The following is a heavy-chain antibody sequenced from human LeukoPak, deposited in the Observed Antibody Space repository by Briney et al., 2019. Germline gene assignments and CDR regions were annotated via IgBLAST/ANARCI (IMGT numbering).Heavy chain of an antibody. CDR2: IYTTGST. D-gene: IGHD3-10*02. V-gene: IGHV4-4*07. J-gene: IGHJ4*02. CDR3: ARGRDGFMSDFDS. Sequence: SETLSLTCTVSGCSIRSYYWNWIRQPAGKGLEWIGRIYTTGSTYYNPSLKSRVTMSVDTSKNQFSLKLRSLTAADTAVYYCARGRDGFMSDFDSWGQGTLVTVSS. CDR1: GCSIRSYY.